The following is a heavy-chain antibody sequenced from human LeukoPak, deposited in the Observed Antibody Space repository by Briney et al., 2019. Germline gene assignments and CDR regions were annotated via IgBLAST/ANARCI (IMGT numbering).Heavy chain of an antibody. CDR2: IIPIFETP. CDR1: GYTFTSYG. CDR3: ANSPFRDSYDRSGYFSHRSYYFDY. Sequence: SVKVSCKASGYTFTSYGISWVRQAPGQGLEWMGRIIPIFETPTYAQKFHGRVTITADESTSTAYMELTSLRSEDTAVYYCANSPFRDSYDRSGYFSHRSYYFDYWGQGTLVTVSS. D-gene: IGHD3-22*01. V-gene: IGHV1-69*13. J-gene: IGHJ4*02.